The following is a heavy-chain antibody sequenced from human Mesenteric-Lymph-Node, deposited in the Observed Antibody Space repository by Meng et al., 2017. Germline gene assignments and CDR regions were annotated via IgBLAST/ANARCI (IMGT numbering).Heavy chain of an antibody. CDR3: ARRVGASRPNLYYFDY. J-gene: IGHJ4*02. CDR2: IIPIFGTA. V-gene: IGHV1-69*05. CDR1: GGTFSSYA. D-gene: IGHD1-26*01. Sequence: SVKVSCKASGGTFSSYAISWVRQAPGQGLEWMGGIIPIFGTANYAQKFQGRVTMTRNTSISTAYMELSSLRSEDTAVYYCARRVGASRPNLYYFDYWGQGTLVTVSS.